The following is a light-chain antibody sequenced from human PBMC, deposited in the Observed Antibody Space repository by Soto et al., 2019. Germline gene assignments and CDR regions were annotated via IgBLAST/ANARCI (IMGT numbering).Light chain of an antibody. J-gene: IGLJ3*02. CDR2: DVG. Sequence: QSALTQPRSVSGSPGQSVTISCTGTSSDVGGYNYVSWYQQHPGKAPKLMIYDVGKRPSGVPDRFSGSKSDNTASLTISGLQAEDEADYYCQSYDNSLSGSWVFGGGTKLTVL. CDR3: QSYDNSLSGSWV. CDR1: SSDVGGYNY. V-gene: IGLV2-11*01.